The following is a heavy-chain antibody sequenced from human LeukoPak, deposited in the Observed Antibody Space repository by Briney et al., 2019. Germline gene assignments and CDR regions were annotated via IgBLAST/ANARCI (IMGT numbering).Heavy chain of an antibody. Sequence: GGSLRLSCAASGFTVIGTHMSWVRQAPGRGLEWVSAIYTGGTTYYSDSVGGRFTISRDKSKNTLYLQMDSLRVEDTAVYYCARDQATSGGGLDSWGQGTLVTVSS. J-gene: IGHJ4*02. V-gene: IGHV3-53*01. CDR3: ARDQATSGGGLDS. D-gene: IGHD3-16*01. CDR1: GFTVIGTH. CDR2: IYTGGTT.